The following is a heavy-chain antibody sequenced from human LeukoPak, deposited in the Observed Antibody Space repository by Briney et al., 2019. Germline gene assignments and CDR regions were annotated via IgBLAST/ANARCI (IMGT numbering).Heavy chain of an antibody. CDR3: ASPYPNCDSSGYPHDYGMDV. CDR2: INPSGGST. CDR1: GYTFTSYY. Sequence: ASVKVSCKASGYTFTSYYMHWVRQAPGQGLEWMGIINPSGGSTSYAQKFQGRVTMTRDTSTSTVYMELSSLRSEDTAVYYCASPYPNCDSSGYPHDYGMDVWGQGTTVTVSS. V-gene: IGHV1-46*01. D-gene: IGHD3-22*01. J-gene: IGHJ6*02.